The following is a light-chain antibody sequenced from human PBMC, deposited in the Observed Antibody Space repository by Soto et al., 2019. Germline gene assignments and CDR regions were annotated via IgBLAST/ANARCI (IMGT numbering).Light chain of an antibody. J-gene: IGKJ1*01. Sequence: DIPLTQSPSTLSASVGDRVTITCRASQSISSWLAWYQQKPGKAPKFLIYKTSNLESGVPSRFSGSGSGTEFTLTISSLQPDDFATYYCQYYNNYCWTFGQGTKGEIK. V-gene: IGKV1-5*03. CDR1: QSISSW. CDR2: KTS. CDR3: QYYNNYCWT.